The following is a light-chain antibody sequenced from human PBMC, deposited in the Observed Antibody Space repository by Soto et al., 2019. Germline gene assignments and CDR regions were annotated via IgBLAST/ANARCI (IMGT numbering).Light chain of an antibody. J-gene: IGKJ2*01. V-gene: IGKV3-15*01. Sequence: EIVMTQSPATLSVSPGDRATLSCRASQSVSSNLAWYQQKPGQAPRLLIYGASARATGIPARFSGSGSGTEFTLTISSLQSEDFAVYYCQQYGSSPPYTFGQGTKLEIK. CDR2: GAS. CDR3: QQYGSSPPYT. CDR1: QSVSSN.